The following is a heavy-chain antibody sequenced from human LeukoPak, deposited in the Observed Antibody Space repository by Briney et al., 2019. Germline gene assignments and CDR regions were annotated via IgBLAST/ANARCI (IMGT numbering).Heavy chain of an antibody. D-gene: IGHD2-15*01. Sequence: SETLSLTCTVSGYSISSGYYWGWIRQPPGKGLEWIGSIYHSGSTYYNPSLKSRVTISVDTCKNQFSLKLSASTASDTALHYFASRSLVVVAAGAFDIWGQGTMVTVSS. V-gene: IGHV4-38-2*02. CDR1: GYSISSGYY. J-gene: IGHJ3*02. CDR3: ASRSLVVVAAGAFDI. CDR2: IYHSGST.